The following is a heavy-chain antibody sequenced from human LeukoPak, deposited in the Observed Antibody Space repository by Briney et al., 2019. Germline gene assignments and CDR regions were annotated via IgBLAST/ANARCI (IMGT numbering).Heavy chain of an antibody. CDR3: AREDTAMVCFDY. CDR2: ISYDGSNK. J-gene: IGHJ4*02. D-gene: IGHD5-18*01. Sequence: PGGSLRLSCAASGFTFSSYAIHWVRQAPGKGLEWVAVISYDGSNKYYADSVKGRFTISRDNSKNTLYLQMNSLRAEDTAVYYCAREDTAMVCFDYWGQGTLVTVSS. CDR1: GFTFSSYA. V-gene: IGHV3-30-3*01.